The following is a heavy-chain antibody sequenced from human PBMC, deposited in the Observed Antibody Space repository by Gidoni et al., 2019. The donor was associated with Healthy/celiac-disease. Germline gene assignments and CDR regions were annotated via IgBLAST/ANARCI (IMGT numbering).Heavy chain of an antibody. CDR1: GGSFSGYY. D-gene: IGHD3-22*01. V-gene: IGHV4-34*01. Sequence: QVQLQQWGAGLLKPSETLSLTCAVYGGSFSGYYWSWIRQPPGKGLEWIGEINHSGSTNYNPSLKSRVTISVDTSKNQFSLKLSSVTAADTAVYYCARGTVTGSSGYSSTLDYWGQGTLVTVSS. J-gene: IGHJ4*02. CDR2: INHSGST. CDR3: ARGTVTGSSGYSSTLDY.